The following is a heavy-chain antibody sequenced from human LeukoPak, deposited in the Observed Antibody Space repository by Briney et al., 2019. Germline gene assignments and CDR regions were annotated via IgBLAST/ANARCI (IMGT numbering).Heavy chain of an antibody. V-gene: IGHV1-24*01. CDR1: GYSGIELD. Sequence: ASVKVSCKVSGYSGIELDMHWVRQAPGKGLEWMGGFDREDGGTIYARKFQGRVTMTRDTSISTAYMELSRLRSDDTAVYYCARDGDIVVVPAAMSWFDPWGQGTLVTVSS. CDR3: ARDGDIVVVPAAMSWFDP. D-gene: IGHD2-2*01. CDR2: FDREDGGT. J-gene: IGHJ5*02.